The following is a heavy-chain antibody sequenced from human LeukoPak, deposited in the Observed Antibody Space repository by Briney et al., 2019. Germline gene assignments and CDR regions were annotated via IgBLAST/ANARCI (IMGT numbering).Heavy chain of an antibody. Sequence: GGSLRLSCAASGFTFSSYGMSWVRQAPGKGLEWVSGINWNGGSTGYADSVKGRFTISRDNAKNSLYLQMNSLRAEDTAVYYCARALYYYDSSGYYRSYAFDIWGQGTMVTVSS. V-gene: IGHV3-20*04. J-gene: IGHJ3*02. D-gene: IGHD3-22*01. CDR1: GFTFSSYG. CDR2: INWNGGST. CDR3: ARALYYYDSSGYYRSYAFDI.